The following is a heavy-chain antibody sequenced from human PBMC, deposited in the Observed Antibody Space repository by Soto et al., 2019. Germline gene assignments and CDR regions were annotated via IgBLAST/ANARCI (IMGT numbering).Heavy chain of an antibody. V-gene: IGHV3-33*01. J-gene: IGHJ6*02. CDR2: IWYDGSNK. D-gene: IGHD6-13*01. CDR1: GFTFSSYG. CDR3: AGNEGQQLAFYYYYYGMDV. Sequence: GGSLRLSCAASGFTFSSYGMHWVRQAPGKGLEWVAVIWYDGSNKYYADSVKGRFTISRDNSKNTLYLQMNSLRAEDTAVYYCAGNEGQQLAFYYYYYGMDVWGQGTTVTVSS.